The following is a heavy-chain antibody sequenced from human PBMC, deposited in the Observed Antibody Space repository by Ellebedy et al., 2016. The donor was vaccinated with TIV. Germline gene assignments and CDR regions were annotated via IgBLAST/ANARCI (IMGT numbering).Heavy chain of an antibody. J-gene: IGHJ3*02. Sequence: GESLKISCAASGFTFSSYAMSWVRQAPGKGLEWVSAISGSGGSTYYADSVKGRFTISRDNSKNTLYLQMNSLRAEDTAVYYCARGRGGDYPSLDAFDIWGQGTMVTVSS. CDR2: ISGSGGST. CDR1: GFTFSSYA. V-gene: IGHV3-23*01. D-gene: IGHD4-17*01. CDR3: ARGRGGDYPSLDAFDI.